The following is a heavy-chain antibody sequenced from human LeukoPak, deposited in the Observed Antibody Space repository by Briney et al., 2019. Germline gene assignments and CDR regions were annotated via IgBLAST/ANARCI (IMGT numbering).Heavy chain of an antibody. CDR1: GGSISSSGYY. CDR2: IYYSGST. J-gene: IGHJ4*02. CDR3: ARWEGGGSYFDY. V-gene: IGHV4-31*03. D-gene: IGHD1-26*01. Sequence: PSETLSLTCTVSGGSISSSGYYWSWIRQHPGKGLEWIGYIYYSGSTYYNPSLKSRVTISVDTSKNQFSLKLSSVTAADTAVYYCARWEGGGSYFDYWGQGTLVTVSS.